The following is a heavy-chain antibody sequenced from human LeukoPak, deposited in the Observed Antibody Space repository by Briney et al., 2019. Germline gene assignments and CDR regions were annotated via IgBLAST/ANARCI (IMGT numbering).Heavy chain of an antibody. D-gene: IGHD3-22*01. J-gene: IGHJ4*02. CDR3: ARDRRGYYYDSSGYYYDY. Sequence: GASVKVSCKASGYTFTGYYMHWVRRAPGQGLEWMGWINPNSGGTNYAQKFQGRVTMTRDTSISTAYMELSRLRSDDTAVYYCARDRRGYYYDSSGYYYDYWGQGTLVTVSS. CDR2: INPNSGGT. CDR1: GYTFTGYY. V-gene: IGHV1-2*02.